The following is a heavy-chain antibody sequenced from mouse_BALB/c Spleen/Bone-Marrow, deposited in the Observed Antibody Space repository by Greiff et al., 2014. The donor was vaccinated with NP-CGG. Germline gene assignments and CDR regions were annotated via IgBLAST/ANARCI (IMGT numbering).Heavy chain of an antibody. CDR2: IHYSGTT. V-gene: IGHV3-1*02. D-gene: IGHD4-1*01. J-gene: IGHJ4*01. CDR1: GSSITSGYS. Sequence: VQLQQSGPDLVKPSQSLSLTCPVTGSSITSGYSWHWIRQFPGNKLEWMGYIHYSGTTVYNPSLKSRISITRDTSNNQFFLQLNSVTTEDTATYYCARFAGTPYTMDYWGQGTSVTVSS. CDR3: ARFAGTPYTMDY.